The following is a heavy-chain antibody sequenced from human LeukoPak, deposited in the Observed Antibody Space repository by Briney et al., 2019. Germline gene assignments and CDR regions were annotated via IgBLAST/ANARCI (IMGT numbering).Heavy chain of an antibody. V-gene: IGHV4-4*07. CDR1: GGSISSYY. D-gene: IGHD4-17*01. J-gene: IGHJ6*03. CDR3: ARSPTVNNYYYYYYMDV. CDR2: IYTSGST. Sequence: PSETLSLTCTVSGGSISSYYWSWIRQPAGKGLEWIGRIYTSGSTNYNPSLKSRVTMSVDTSKNQFSLKLSSVTAADTAVYYCARSPTVNNYYYYYYMDVWGKGTTVTISS.